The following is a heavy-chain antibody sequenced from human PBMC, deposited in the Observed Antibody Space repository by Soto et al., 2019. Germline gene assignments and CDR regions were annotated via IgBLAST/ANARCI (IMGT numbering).Heavy chain of an antibody. J-gene: IGHJ4*02. D-gene: IGHD3-22*01. V-gene: IGHV3-48*02. CDR1: GFTFSSYS. Sequence: PGGSLRLSCAASGFTFSSYSMNWVRQAPGKGLEWVSYISSSSSTIYYADSVKGRFTISRDNAKNSLYLQMNSLRDEDTAVYYCARDGAPYYYDSSVYYNWGQGTLVTVSS. CDR2: ISSSSSTI. CDR3: ARDGAPYYYDSSVYYN.